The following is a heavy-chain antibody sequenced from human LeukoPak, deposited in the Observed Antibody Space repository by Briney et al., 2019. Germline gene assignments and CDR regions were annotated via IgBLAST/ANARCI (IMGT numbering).Heavy chain of an antibody. J-gene: IGHJ3*02. Sequence: SETLSLTCTVSGGSISSGGYYWSWIRQHPGKGLEWIGYVYYSGSTYYNPSLKSRVTISVDTSKNQFSLKLSSVTAADTAVYYCARDGGLDAFDIWGQGTMVTVSS. CDR1: GGSISSGGYY. V-gene: IGHV4-31*03. CDR2: VYYSGST. CDR3: ARDGGLDAFDI.